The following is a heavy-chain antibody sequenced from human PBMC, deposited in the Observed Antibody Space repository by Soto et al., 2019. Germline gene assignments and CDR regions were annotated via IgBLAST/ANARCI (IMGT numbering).Heavy chain of an antibody. D-gene: IGHD3-10*01. V-gene: IGHV1-3*01. Sequence: VNVYRKAAGYRYTGYAMRWVRQAPGQRLEWMGWINAGNGNTKYSQKFQGRVTITRDTSASTAYMELSSLRSEDTAVYYCAVWIVYYFDYWGQGTLVTVSS. CDR2: INAGNGNT. CDR1: GYRYTGYA. J-gene: IGHJ4*02. CDR3: AVWIVYYFDY.